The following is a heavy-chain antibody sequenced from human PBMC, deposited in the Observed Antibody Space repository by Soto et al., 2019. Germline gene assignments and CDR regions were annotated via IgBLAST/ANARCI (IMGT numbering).Heavy chain of an antibody. CDR2: IHTSGST. V-gene: IGHV4-4*07. CDR3: ARAYYDILTGYYYYGMDV. CDR1: GGSISSYY. J-gene: IGHJ6*02. Sequence: LSLTCTVSGGSISSYYWSWIRQPAGKGLEWIGRIHTSGSTNYNPSLKSRVTMSVDTSKNQFSLKLSSVTAADTAVYYCARAYYDILTGYYYYGMDVRGQGTKVTVSS. D-gene: IGHD3-9*01.